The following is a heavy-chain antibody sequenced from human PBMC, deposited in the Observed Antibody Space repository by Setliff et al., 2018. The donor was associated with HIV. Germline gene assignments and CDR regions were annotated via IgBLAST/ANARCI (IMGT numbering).Heavy chain of an antibody. CDR3: ARELSPTGTD. CDR2: INTNTGNP. D-gene: IGHD1-7*01. Sequence: ASVKVSCKASGYTFTKYAMNWVRQAPGQGLEWMGWINTNTGNPMYAQGFTGRFVFSLDTSVSTAYLQISSLRAEDTAVFYCARELSPTGTDWGQGTLVTVSS. CDR1: GYTFTKYA. J-gene: IGHJ4*02. V-gene: IGHV7-4-1*02.